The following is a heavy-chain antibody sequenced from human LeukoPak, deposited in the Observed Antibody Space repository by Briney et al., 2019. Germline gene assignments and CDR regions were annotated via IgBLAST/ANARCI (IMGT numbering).Heavy chain of an antibody. V-gene: IGHV4-59*08. D-gene: IGHD3-10*01. Sequence: SETLSLTCTVSGGSISSYYWSWIRQPPGKGLEWIGYIYYSGSTNYNPSLKSRVTISVDTSKNQFSLKLSSVTAADTAVYYCARTEAVSDYGSGNPSDYWGQETLVTVSS. CDR3: ARTEAVSDYGSGNPSDY. J-gene: IGHJ4*02. CDR2: IYYSGST. CDR1: GGSISSYY.